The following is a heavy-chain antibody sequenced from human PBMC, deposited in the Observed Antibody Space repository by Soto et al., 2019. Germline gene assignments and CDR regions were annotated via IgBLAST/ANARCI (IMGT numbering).Heavy chain of an antibody. D-gene: IGHD3-22*01. CDR2: ISRDGTNT. CDR1: GFTFDDYN. Sequence: SLRLSCAASGFTFDDYNMHWVRQAPGKGLDWVSLISRDGTNTNYAESVKGRFTISRDNSKNSLYLQMNSLRTEDTALYYCVKETYYYDVSSYYPLGSWGQGTLVTVS. J-gene: IGHJ5*02. V-gene: IGHV3-43*01. CDR3: VKETYYYDVSSYYPLGS.